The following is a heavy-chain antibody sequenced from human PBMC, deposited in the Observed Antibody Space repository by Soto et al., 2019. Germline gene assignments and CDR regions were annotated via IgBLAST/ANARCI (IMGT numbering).Heavy chain of an antibody. CDR1: GGSISTYY. V-gene: IGHV4-59*12. Sequence: PSETLSLTCTVSGGSISTYYWSWIRQPPGKGLELIGYVYYSGSTSYNPSLKSRVTISVDTSKNQFSLKLRSVTAAATAVYYCASDRSSGGDHGYGMDVWGQGTTVTVSS. CDR3: ASDRSSGGDHGYGMDV. CDR2: VYYSGST. D-gene: IGHD6-19*01. J-gene: IGHJ6*01.